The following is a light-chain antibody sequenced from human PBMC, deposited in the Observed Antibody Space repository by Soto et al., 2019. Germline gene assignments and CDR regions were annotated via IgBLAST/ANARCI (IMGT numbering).Light chain of an antibody. J-gene: IGKJ4*01. CDR3: LQTNSFPLT. Sequence: DIQMTQSPSSVSTSVGDSVTITCRASQDINNWLAWYQLKPGKAPNLLIYAASSLQSGVPSRFSGSGSGTKFTLTISSLLPEDDATSCCLQTNSFPLTFGEGTKVEIK. CDR2: AAS. V-gene: IGKV1-12*01. CDR1: QDINNW.